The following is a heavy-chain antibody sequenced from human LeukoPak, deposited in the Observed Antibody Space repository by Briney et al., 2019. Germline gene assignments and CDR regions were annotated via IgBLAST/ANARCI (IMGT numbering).Heavy chain of an antibody. CDR3: AAEASGGSSYSYFDY. J-gene: IGHJ4*02. D-gene: IGHD2-15*01. V-gene: IGHV1-58*01. CDR2: IVVGSGNT. CDR1: GFTFTSSA. Sequence: GTLVKVSCKASGFTFTSSAVQWVRQARGQRLEWIGWIVVGSGNTNYAQKFQERVTITRDMSTSTAYMELSSLRSEDTAVYYCAAEASGGSSYSYFDYWGQGTLVTVSS.